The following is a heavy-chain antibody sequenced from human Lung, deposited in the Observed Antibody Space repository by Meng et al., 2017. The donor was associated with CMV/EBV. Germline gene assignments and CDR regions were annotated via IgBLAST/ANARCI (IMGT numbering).Heavy chain of an antibody. CDR1: EFSFSNYW. V-gene: IGHV3-7*01. D-gene: IGHD3-3*01. Sequence: GGSLRFXCAAPEFSFSNYWMSWVRQAPGKGLEWVANIKEDGSEKYYVDSVKGRFTISRDNAKNSLYLQMNSLRADDTAMYYCARLPVDTTFFIQEYYFDYWGQGTLVTVSS. CDR2: IKEDGSEK. CDR3: ARLPVDTTFFIQEYYFDY. J-gene: IGHJ4*02.